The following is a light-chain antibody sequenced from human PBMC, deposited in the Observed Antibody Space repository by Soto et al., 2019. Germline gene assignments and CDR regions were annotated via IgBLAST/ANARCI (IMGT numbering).Light chain of an antibody. CDR3: QQRTNWPLT. V-gene: IGKV3-11*01. J-gene: IGKJ4*01. CDR1: RSVTTF. Sequence: EIVLTQSPATLSLSPGERATLSCRASRSVTTFLAWYQQKPGQAPRLLLYDASKRATGVPTRFSGSGSGTDFTLTISSLEPADFAVYYCQQRTNWPLTFGGGTKVERK. CDR2: DAS.